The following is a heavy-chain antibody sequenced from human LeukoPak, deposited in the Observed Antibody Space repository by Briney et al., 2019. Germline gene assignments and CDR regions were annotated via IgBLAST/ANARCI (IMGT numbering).Heavy chain of an antibody. J-gene: IGHJ3*02. Sequence: SETLSLTCTVSGGSVSSGSYYWSWIRQPPGKGLEWIGYIYYSGSTNYNPSLKSRVTISVDTSKNQFSLKLSPVTAADTAVYYCAAVSGGAFDIWGQGTMVTVSS. CDR2: IYYSGST. CDR3: AAVSGGAFDI. D-gene: IGHD3-10*01. CDR1: GGSVSSGSYY. V-gene: IGHV4-61*01.